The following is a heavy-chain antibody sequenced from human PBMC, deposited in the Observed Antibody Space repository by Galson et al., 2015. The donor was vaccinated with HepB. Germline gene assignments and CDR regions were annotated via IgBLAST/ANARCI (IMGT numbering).Heavy chain of an antibody. D-gene: IGHD3-22*01. V-gene: IGHV3-23*01. Sequence: SLRLSCAASGFTFSSYAMSWVRQAPGKGLEWVSAISGSGGSTYYADSVKGRFTISRDNSKNTLYLQMNSLRAEDTAVYYCAKDPTYYYDSSGYYFDYWGQGTLVTASS. CDR3: AKDPTYYYDSSGYYFDY. J-gene: IGHJ4*02. CDR1: GFTFSSYA. CDR2: ISGSGGST.